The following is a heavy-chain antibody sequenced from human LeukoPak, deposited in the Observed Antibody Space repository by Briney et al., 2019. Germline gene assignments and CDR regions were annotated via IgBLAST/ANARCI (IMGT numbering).Heavy chain of an antibody. Sequence: PSQTLSLTCTVSGGSISSGSYYWSWIRQPAGKGLEWIGEINHSGSTNYNPSLKSRVTISVDTSKNQFSLKLSSVTAADTAVYYCARRIQRGTIDYWGQGTLVTVSS. D-gene: IGHD5-18*01. CDR3: ARRIQRGTIDY. CDR1: GGSISSGSYY. CDR2: INHSGST. V-gene: IGHV4-61*09. J-gene: IGHJ4*02.